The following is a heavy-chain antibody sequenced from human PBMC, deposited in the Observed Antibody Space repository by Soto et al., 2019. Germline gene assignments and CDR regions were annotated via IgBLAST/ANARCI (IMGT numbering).Heavy chain of an antibody. CDR2: IIPIFGTA. CDR3: ASSLSPYYYDSSGYLGLDY. D-gene: IGHD3-22*01. V-gene: IGHV1-69*13. J-gene: IGHJ4*02. CDR1: GGTFSSYA. Sequence: SVKVSCKASGGTFSSYAISWVRQAPGQGLEWMGGIIPIFGTANYAQKFQGRVTITADESTSTAYMELSSLRSEDTAVYYCASSLSPYYYDSSGYLGLDYWGQGTLVTVPS.